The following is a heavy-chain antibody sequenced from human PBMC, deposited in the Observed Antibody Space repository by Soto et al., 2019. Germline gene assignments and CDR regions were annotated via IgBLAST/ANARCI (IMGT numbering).Heavy chain of an antibody. V-gene: IGHV2-70*01. CDR2: IDWDVDK. D-gene: IGHD6-19*01. CDR3: ARSYSSGPGDYYYYGMDV. J-gene: IGHJ6*02. CDR1: GFSLSTSGKC. Sequence: GSGPTLVNPTQTLTLTCTFSGFSLSTSGKCVSWIRQPPGKALEWLALIDWDVDKYYSTSLKTRLTISKDTSKNQVVLTMTNMDLVDTATYYCARSYSSGPGDYYYYGMDVWGQGTTVTVSS.